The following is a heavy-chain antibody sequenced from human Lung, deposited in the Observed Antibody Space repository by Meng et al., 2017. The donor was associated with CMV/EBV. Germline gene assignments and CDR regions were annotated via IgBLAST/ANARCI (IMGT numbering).Heavy chain of an antibody. CDR1: GGTFSSYA. V-gene: IGHV1-69*05. J-gene: IGHJ6*02. D-gene: IGHD6-6*01. CDR2: IIPIFGTA. Sequence: SVXVSXKASGGTFSSYAISWVRQAPGQGLEWMGGIIPIFGTANYAQKFQGRVTITTDESTSTAYMELSSLRSEDTAVYYCARDRASIAAPGDYYYGMDVWGQGTXVTGSS. CDR3: ARDRASIAAPGDYYYGMDV.